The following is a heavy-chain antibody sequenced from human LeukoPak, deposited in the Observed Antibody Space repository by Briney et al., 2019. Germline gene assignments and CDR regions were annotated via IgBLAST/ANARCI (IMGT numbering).Heavy chain of an antibody. V-gene: IGHV1-24*01. Sequence: ASVKVSCKASGYTFTGYYMHWVRQAPGKGLEWMGGFDPEDGETIYAQKFQGRVTMTEDTSTDTAYMELSSLRSEDTAVYYCAAHLMITFEDYWGQGTLVTVSS. CDR2: FDPEDGET. CDR1: GYTFTGYY. CDR3: AAHLMITFEDY. J-gene: IGHJ4*02. D-gene: IGHD3-16*01.